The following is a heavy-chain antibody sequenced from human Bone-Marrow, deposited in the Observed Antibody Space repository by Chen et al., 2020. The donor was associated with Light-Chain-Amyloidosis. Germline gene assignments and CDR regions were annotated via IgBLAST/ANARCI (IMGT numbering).Heavy chain of an antibody. D-gene: IGHD3-10*01. J-gene: IGHJ4*02. V-gene: IGHV3-23*04. CDR2: VSGSTVST. CDR1: GFNFSSFG. CDR3: TRKGGYFDF. Sequence: VQLVESGGGLVKPGGSLRLSWATSGFNFSSFGMSWVRQAPGTGVEWFSTVSGSTVSTYYACAVKGRFIISRDNSKSTLYLQMNSLRAGDTAVYFCTRKGGYFDFWGQGSLVTVSS.